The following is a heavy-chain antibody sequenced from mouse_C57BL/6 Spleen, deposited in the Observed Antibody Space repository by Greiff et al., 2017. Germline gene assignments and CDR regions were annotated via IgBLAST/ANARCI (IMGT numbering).Heavy chain of an antibody. Sequence: QVQLQQSGAELVKPGASVKLSCKASGYTFTEYTIHWVKQRSGQGLEWIGWFYPGSGSIKYNEKFKDKATLTADKSSSTVYMELSRLTSEDSAVXFCARHGGVSGGLRSWWFDVWGTGTTVTVAS. CDR1: GYTFTEYT. CDR2: FYPGSGSI. V-gene: IGHV1-62-2*01. CDR3: ARHGGVSGGLRSWWFDV. J-gene: IGHJ1*03.